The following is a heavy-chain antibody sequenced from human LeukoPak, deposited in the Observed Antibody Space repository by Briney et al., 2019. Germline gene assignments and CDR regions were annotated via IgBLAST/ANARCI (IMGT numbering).Heavy chain of an antibody. CDR2: INHSGST. CDR3: ARFLYGMDV. CDR1: GGSFSGYY. V-gene: IGHV4-34*01. J-gene: IGHJ6*02. Sequence: SETLSLTCAVYGGSFSGYYWSWIRQPPGNGLEWIGEINHSGSTNYNPSLKSRVTISVDTSKNQFSLKLSSVTAADTAVYYCARFLYGMDVWGQGTTVTVSS.